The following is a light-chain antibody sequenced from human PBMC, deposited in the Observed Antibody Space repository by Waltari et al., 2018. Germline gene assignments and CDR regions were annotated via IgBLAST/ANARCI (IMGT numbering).Light chain of an antibody. J-gene: IGKJ1*01. CDR3: QQYNNWPRT. Sequence: EIVMTQSPATLSVSPGERATLSCRASQSVSSTLACYQQKPGQAPRLLIYGASTRATGIPARFSGSGSGTEFTLTISSLQSEDFAVYYCQQYNNWPRTFGQGTKVEIK. CDR2: GAS. V-gene: IGKV3-15*01. CDR1: QSVSST.